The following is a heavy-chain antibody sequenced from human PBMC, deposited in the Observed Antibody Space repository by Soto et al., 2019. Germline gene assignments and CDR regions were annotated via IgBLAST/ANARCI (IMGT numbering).Heavy chain of an antibody. V-gene: IGHV3-23*01. CDR2: LSGSGSNT. J-gene: IGHJ1*01. Sequence: EVQLLESGGCLVQPGGSLRLSCAASGFTFIDYAMGWVRQAPGKGLEWVSGLSGSGSNTYYAGSVKGRFTISRDNPTDTLYLQMNNLRAEVTAVYFCAIRWGYCGGYCYSRGFQPWVQGALVTVSS. CDR3: AIRWGYCGGYCYSRGFQP. CDR1: GFTFIDYA. D-gene: IGHD2-21*02.